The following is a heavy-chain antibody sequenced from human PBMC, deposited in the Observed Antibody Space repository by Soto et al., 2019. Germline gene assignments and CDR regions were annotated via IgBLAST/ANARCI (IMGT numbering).Heavy chain of an antibody. CDR1: GFTFSNYW. J-gene: IGHJ4*02. V-gene: IGHV3-74*01. D-gene: IGHD3-16*01. Sequence: EVQLVESGGGLVQPGGSLRLSCAASGFTFSNYWMDWVRQAPGKGLVWGSRIKRDGRSISYADSVKGRVTTSRDNAKNALYQQTNSLRAEDTAVYYCARDGGRVGDLDYFVQGTLVTVSS. CDR2: IKRDGRSI. CDR3: ARDGGRVGDLDY.